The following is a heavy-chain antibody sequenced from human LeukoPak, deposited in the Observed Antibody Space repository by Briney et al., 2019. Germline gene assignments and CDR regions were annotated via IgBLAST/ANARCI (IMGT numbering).Heavy chain of an antibody. J-gene: IGHJ4*02. CDR2: MSGSGDST. CDR3: AKSFPYYYGSGSYYINPFDS. V-gene: IGHV3-23*01. D-gene: IGHD3-10*01. Sequence: GGSLRLSCAASGFTFSSFGMSWVRQAPGKGLEWVSAMSGSGDSTYYADSVKGRFTISRDNSKNTLYLQMNSLRAEDTAIYYCAKSFPYYYGSGSYYINPFDSWGQGTLVTVSS. CDR1: GFTFSSFG.